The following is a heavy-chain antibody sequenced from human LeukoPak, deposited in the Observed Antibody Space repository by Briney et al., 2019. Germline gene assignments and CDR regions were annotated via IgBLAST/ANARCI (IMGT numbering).Heavy chain of an antibody. J-gene: IGHJ4*02. CDR2: ISASGP. Sequence: GGSLRLSCAASGFTFSRLAMTWVRQAPGKGLEWVSTISASGPYYADAVRGRFTISRDNAKNSLYLQMNSLRAEDTAVYYCARAAIFGVVIIGFDYWGQGTLVTVSS. V-gene: IGHV3-23*01. D-gene: IGHD3-3*01. CDR3: ARAAIFGVVIIGFDY. CDR1: GFTFSRLA.